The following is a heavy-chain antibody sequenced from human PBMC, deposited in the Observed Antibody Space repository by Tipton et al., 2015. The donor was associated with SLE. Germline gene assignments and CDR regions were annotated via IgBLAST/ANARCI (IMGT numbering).Heavy chain of an antibody. V-gene: IGHV4-38-2*01. CDR1: GYSISSGYY. D-gene: IGHD2-15*01. J-gene: IGHJ3*02. CDR2: IYHSGST. CDR3: ARMGYCVTAPCARDDAFHI. Sequence: TLSLTCAVSGYSISSGYYWGWIRQPPGKGLEWIGSIYHSGSTYYNPSLKSRVTISVDTSKNQFSLKLSSVTAADTALYYCARMGYCVTAPCARDDAFHIWGQGTMVTVSS.